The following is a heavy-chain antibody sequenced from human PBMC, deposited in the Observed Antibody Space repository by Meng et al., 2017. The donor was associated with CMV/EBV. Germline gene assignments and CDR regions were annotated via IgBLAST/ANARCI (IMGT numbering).Heavy chain of an antibody. D-gene: IGHD2-15*01. J-gene: IGHJ4*02. Sequence: YYWGWIRQRPEKSLEWIGSIYYSGSNYYNQSLKSRVTISVDTSKNQFSLKLSSVTAADTAVYYCARRRSGQGYCSGGSCYKVYYFDYWGQGTLVTVSS. CDR3: ARRRSGQGYCSGGSCYKVYYFDY. CDR2: IYYSGSN. CDR1: YY. V-gene: IGHV4-39*01.